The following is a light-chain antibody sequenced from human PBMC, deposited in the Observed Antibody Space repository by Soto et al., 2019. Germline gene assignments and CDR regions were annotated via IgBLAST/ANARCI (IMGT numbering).Light chain of an antibody. CDR1: QTISSW. J-gene: IGKJ1*01. V-gene: IGKV1-5*03. Sequence: IQMTQSPSTLSGSVGDRVTITCRASQTISSWLAWYQQKPGKDPRLLIYTESSLQSGVPSTFSGSGSGTEFTLTISSLQPDDFATYHCQQYNSYRTFGQGTKVDIK. CDR3: QQYNSYRT. CDR2: TES.